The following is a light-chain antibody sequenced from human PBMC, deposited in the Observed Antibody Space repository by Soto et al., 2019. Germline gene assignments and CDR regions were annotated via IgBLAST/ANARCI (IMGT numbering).Light chain of an antibody. V-gene: IGKV2-30*02. CDR1: QSLVHSDGIAY. J-gene: IGKJ5*01. CDR3: HHYGTSYSIT. CDR2: KVS. Sequence: DVVMTQSPLSLPVTLGQPASISCRSNQSLVHSDGIAYFSWFQQRPGRSPRRLIYKVSNRDSGVPARFSGSGSGTDFALKISRVEPEDFAVYYCHHYGTSYSITFGQGTRLEIK.